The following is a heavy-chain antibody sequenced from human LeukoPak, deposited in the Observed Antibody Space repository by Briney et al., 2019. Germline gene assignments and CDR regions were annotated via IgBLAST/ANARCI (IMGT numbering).Heavy chain of an antibody. J-gene: IGHJ4*02. D-gene: IGHD1-26*01. Sequence: SETLSLTCTVSGGSISSSSYYWGWIRQPPGKGLGWIGSIYYSGSTYYNPSLKSRVTISVDTSKNQFSLKLSSVTAADTAVYYCARHGTSGFDYWGQGTLVTVSS. CDR3: ARHGTSGFDY. V-gene: IGHV4-39*01. CDR1: GGSISSSSYY. CDR2: IYYSGST.